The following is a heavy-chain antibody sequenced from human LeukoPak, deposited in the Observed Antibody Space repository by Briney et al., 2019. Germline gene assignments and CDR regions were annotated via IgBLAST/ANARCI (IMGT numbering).Heavy chain of an antibody. D-gene: IGHD6-19*01. J-gene: IGHJ5*02. Sequence: GESLKISCKGSGYSFTCYWIGWVRQMPGKGLEWMGIIYPGDSDTRYSPSFQGQVTISADKSISTAYLQWSSLKASDTAMYYCAVMWVAGTWSFDPWGQGTLVTVSS. V-gene: IGHV5-51*01. CDR3: AVMWVAGTWSFDP. CDR2: IYPGDSDT. CDR1: GYSFTCYW.